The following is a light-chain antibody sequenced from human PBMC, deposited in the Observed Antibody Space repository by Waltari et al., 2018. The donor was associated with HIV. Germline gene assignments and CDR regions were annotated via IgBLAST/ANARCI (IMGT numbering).Light chain of an antibody. J-gene: IGLJ2*01. V-gene: IGLV1-40*01. Sequence: QSVLTQPPSVSGAPGQRVTISCTGSSSNIGAGYDVHWYQHLPGTAPKVLIYGNTHRPSGVPDRFSGSESGTAASLAITGLQAEDESDYYCQSYDSSLSGFVVFGGGTKVTVL. CDR1: SSNIGAGYD. CDR3: QSYDSSLSGFVV. CDR2: GNT.